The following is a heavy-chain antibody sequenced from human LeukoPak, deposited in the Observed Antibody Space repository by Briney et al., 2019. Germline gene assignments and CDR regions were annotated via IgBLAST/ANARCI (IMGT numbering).Heavy chain of an antibody. D-gene: IGHD2-21*02. CDR1: GGSLSSYY. V-gene: IGHV4-59*01. CDR2: IYYSGST. Sequence: SETLSLTCTVSGGSLSSYYWSWIRQPPGKGLEWIGYIYYSGSTNYNPSLKSRVTVSVDTSKNQFPLKLSSVTAADTAVYYCATAPFSGWAYCGGDCYSREYYFDYWGQGTLVTVSS. J-gene: IGHJ4*02. CDR3: ATAPFSGWAYCGGDCYSREYYFDY.